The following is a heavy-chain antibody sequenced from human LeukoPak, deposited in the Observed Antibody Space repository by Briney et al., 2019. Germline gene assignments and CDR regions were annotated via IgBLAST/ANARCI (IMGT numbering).Heavy chain of an antibody. Sequence: GGSLRLSCAASGFTFSSYNMNWVRQAPGKGLEWVAYITLSSTAIYYADSVRGRFTISRDNAKNSLYLQMNSLRAEDTAVYYCAKYLSSGFLYYFDYWGQGTLVTVSS. CDR1: GFTFSSYN. V-gene: IGHV3-48*01. CDR2: ITLSSTAI. CDR3: AKYLSSGFLYYFDY. D-gene: IGHD3-22*01. J-gene: IGHJ4*02.